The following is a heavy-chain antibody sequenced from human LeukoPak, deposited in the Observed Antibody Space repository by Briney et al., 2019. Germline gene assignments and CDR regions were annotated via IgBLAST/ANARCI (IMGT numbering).Heavy chain of an antibody. J-gene: IGHJ5*02. Sequence: KTSETLSLTCAVYGYSLTNHYWIWIRQPPGKGLEWIGEILHTGSTNYNPSFQSWVTISVDTSKNQFFLNLTSVTAADTAVFYCARGPAAVHPWGQGTLVTVSS. CDR1: GYSLTNHY. CDR2: ILHTGST. V-gene: IGHV4-34*12. CDR3: ARGPAAVHP. D-gene: IGHD6-13*01.